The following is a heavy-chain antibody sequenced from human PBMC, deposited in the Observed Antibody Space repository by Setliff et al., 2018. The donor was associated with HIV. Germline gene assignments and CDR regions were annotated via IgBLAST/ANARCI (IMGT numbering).Heavy chain of an antibody. CDR2: IRNKFNSLAT. CDR3: ATNVRVPGSSLDS. Sequence: QPWGSLRLSCAVSGFAFVGTEIHWVRQASGKGLEWVGRIRNKFNSLATQYGESLEGRFTISRDDSKNTAYLQMRSLKTDDTAVYFCATNVRVPGSSLDSWGPGSLVTVSS. CDR1: GFAFVGTE. J-gene: IGHJ1*01. V-gene: IGHV3-73*01. D-gene: IGHD6-19*01.